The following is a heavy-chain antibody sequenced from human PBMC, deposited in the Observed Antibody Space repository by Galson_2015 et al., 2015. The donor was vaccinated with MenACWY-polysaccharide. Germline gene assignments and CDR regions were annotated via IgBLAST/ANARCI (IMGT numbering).Heavy chain of an antibody. CDR1: GITFSNFW. J-gene: IGHJ4*02. V-gene: IGHV3-7*01. D-gene: IGHD3-10*01. CDR3: ARERWVRGVFFDQ. Sequence: SLRLSCAASGITFSNFWMSWVRQAPGKGLEWVASIKQDGSEKYLADSVKGRFTISRDNAENSLFLQMNSLRAEDTAVYYCARERWVRGVFFDQWGQGTLVTVSS. CDR2: IKQDGSEK.